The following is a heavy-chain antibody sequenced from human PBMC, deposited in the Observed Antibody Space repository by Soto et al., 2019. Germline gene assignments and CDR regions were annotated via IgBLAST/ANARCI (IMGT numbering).Heavy chain of an antibody. Sequence: ASVKVSCKASGYTFTGYYMHWVRQAPGQGLEWMGWINPNSGGTNYAQKFQGWVTMTRDTSISTAYMELSRLRSDDTAVYYCARGPQGTVTTKGPFDYWGQGTLVTVSS. CDR2: INPNSGGT. V-gene: IGHV1-2*04. CDR3: ARGPQGTVTTKGPFDY. J-gene: IGHJ4*02. D-gene: IGHD4-17*01. CDR1: GYTFTGYY.